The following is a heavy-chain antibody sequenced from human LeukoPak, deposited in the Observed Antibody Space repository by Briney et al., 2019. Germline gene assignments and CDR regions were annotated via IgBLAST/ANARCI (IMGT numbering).Heavy chain of an antibody. CDR2: INPNSGGT. D-gene: IGHD3-16*01. CDR3: ARDIDYDYVWGSHVGYFDY. CDR1: GYTFTGYY. J-gene: IGHJ4*02. V-gene: IGHV1-2*02. Sequence: ASVKVSCKASGYTFTGYYMHWVRQAPGQGLEWMGWINPNSGGTNYAQKFQGRVTMTRDTSTSTVYMELSSLRSEDTAVYYCARDIDYDYVWGSHVGYFDYWGQGTLVTVSS.